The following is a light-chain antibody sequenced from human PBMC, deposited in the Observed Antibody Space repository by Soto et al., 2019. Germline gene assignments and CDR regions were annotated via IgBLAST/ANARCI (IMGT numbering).Light chain of an antibody. J-gene: IGKJ4*02. CDR2: WAS. Sequence: MDITPTADAVALIILYRSTINCKSIHSIFYISNNKNYLAWYQQNPGQRPKLLIYWASTRASGVPDRFIGSGSGRDFTLTSGIMQAEDVAVCSCEQYCRTRTFGPGGKVEI. V-gene: IGKV4-1*01. CDR1: HSIFYISNNKNY. CDR3: EQYCRTRT.